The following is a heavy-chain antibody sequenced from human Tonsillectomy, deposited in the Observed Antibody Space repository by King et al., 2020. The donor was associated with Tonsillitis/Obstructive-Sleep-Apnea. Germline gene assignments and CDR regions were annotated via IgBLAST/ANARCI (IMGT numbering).Heavy chain of an antibody. J-gene: IGHJ5*02. V-gene: IGHV4-59*01. CDR2: IYYSGST. CDR1: GGSISSYY. D-gene: IGHD1-1*01. Sequence: VQLQESGPGLVKPSETLSLTCTVSGGSISSYYWSWIRQPPGKGLEWIGYIYYSGSTNYNPSPKSRVTISVDTSKNQFSLKLRSVTAADTAVYYCARDSGGGRRRNNWFDPWGQGTLVTVSS. CDR3: ARDSGGGRRRNNWFDP.